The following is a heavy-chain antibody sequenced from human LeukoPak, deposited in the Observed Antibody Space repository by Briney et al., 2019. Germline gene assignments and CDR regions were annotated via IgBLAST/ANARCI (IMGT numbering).Heavy chain of an antibody. V-gene: IGHV1-58*02. D-gene: IGHD3-10*01. CDR2: IVVGSGNT. CDR1: GFTFTSST. J-gene: IGHJ4*02. CDR3: AGTPWFGELTLDY. Sequence: SVKVTCKASGFTFTSSTIQWVRQARGQRLEWIGWIVVGSGNTNYAQKFQERVIITRDMSTTTVYMELSSLGSEDTAVYYCAGTPWFGELTLDYWGQGTLVTVSS.